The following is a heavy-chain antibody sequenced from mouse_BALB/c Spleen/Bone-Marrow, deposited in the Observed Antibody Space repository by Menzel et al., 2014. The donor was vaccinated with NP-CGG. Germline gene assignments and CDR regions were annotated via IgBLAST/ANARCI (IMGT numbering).Heavy chain of an antibody. D-gene: IGHD1-1*01. J-gene: IGHJ2*01. CDR1: GFTFSNYW. CDR3: TRHYYGSSFDY. Sequence: EVKLMESGGGLVQPGGSMKLSCVASGFTFSNYWMNWVRQSPEKGLEWVAEIRLKSNNYATHYAESVKGRFTISRDDSKSSVYLQMSNIRAEDAGNYYCTRHYYGSSFDYWGQGTTLTVSS. CDR2: IRLKSNNYAT. V-gene: IGHV6-6*02.